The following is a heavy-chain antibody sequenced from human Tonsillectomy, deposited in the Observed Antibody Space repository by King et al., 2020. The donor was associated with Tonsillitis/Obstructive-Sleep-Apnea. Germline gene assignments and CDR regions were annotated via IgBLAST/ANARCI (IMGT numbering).Heavy chain of an antibody. J-gene: IGHJ3*02. CDR2: ISYDGDNK. V-gene: IGHV3-30*04. CDR3: AREGIYDISGYGDAFDI. CDR1: GFTFSGYA. Sequence: VQLVESGGGVVQPGRSLRLSCAASGFTFSGYAIHWVRQGPGKGLEWVAVISYDGDNKYYADSVKGRFTISRDNSENTLFLQMNSLRAEDTAVYYCAREGIYDISGYGDAFDIWGQGTMVTVSS. D-gene: IGHD3-22*01.